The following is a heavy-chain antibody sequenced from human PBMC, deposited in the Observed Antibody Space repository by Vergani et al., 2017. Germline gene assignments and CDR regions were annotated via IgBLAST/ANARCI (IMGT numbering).Heavy chain of an antibody. CDR2: ISGSGGST. D-gene: IGHD6-19*01. CDR3: AKDFSGWYHGMDV. V-gene: IGHV3-23*01. Sequence: EVQLLESGGGLVQPGGSLRLSCAASGFTFSSYAMSWVRQAPGKGLEWVSAISGSGGSTYYADSVKGRFTISRDNAKNSLYLQMNSLRAEDTALYYCAKDFSGWYHGMDVWGQGTTVTVSS. J-gene: IGHJ6*02. CDR1: GFTFSSYA.